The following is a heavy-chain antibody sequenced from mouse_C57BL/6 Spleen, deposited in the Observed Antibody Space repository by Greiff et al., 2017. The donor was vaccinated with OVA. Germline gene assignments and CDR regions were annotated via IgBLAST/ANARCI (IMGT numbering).Heavy chain of an antibody. Sequence: VKLMESGAELVKPGASVKLSCKASGYTFTSYWMHWVKQRPGQGLEWIGMIHPNSGSTNYNEKFKSKATLTVDKSSSTAYMQLSSLTSEDSAVYYCAKVDDYDHFAYWGQGTLVTVSA. CDR1: GYTFTSYW. CDR2: IHPNSGST. D-gene: IGHD2-4*01. V-gene: IGHV1-64*01. CDR3: AKVDDYDHFAY. J-gene: IGHJ3*01.